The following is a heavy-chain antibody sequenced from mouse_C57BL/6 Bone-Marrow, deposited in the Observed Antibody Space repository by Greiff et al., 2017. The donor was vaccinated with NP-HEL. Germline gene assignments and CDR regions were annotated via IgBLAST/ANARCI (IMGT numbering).Heavy chain of an antibody. Sequence: EVKLQESGPGLVKPSQSLSLTCSVTGYSITSGYYWNWIRQFPGNKLEWMGYIRYDGSNNYNPSLKNRITITRDTSKKQFFLKLNSVTTEDTDTYYCARNSYCYYAMAYWGQGTSVTVSS. J-gene: IGHJ4*01. CDR1: GYSITSGYY. CDR2: IRYDGSN. CDR3: ARNSYCYYAMAY. D-gene: IGHD1-1*01. V-gene: IGHV3-6*01.